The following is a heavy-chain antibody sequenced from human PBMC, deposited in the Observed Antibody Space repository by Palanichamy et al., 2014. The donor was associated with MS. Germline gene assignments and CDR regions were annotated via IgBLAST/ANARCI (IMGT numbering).Heavy chain of an antibody. CDR1: GYSISSGYL. J-gene: IGHJ4*02. D-gene: IGHD2-2*01. V-gene: IGHV4-38-2*01. Sequence: QVQLQESGPGLVKPSETLSLTCDVSGYSISSGYLWGWIRQPPGKGLEWIGYIYHTGSTNYNPSLKSRVTISVDTSKNQFSLRLSSVTAADTAIYYCARHSHCPITSCQKTGMTWGYWGQGILVTVSS. CDR2: IYHTGST. CDR3: ARHSHCPITSCQKTGMTWGY.